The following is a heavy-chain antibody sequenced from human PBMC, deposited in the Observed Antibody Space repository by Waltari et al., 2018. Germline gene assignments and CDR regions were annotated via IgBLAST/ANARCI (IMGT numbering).Heavy chain of an antibody. CDR2: IYWNDDK. J-gene: IGHJ5*02. CDR3: AHTEQFAPAVWFGP. CDR1: GFSLSTNGVG. D-gene: IGHD6-19*01. V-gene: IGHV2-5*01. Sequence: QITFKESGPTLVKPTQTLTLTCTCSGFSLSTNGVGVGWLRQPPGKALEWLANIYWNDDKRYSPSLKCRLTIPKAPSKNQVVLTMTNVDPVDTATYFCAHTEQFAPAVWFGPWGQGTLVAVSS.